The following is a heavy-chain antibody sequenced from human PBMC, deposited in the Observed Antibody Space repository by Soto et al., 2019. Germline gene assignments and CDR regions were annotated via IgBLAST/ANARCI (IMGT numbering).Heavy chain of an antibody. D-gene: IGHD2-2*01. V-gene: IGHV4-39*01. CDR3: SRRGHTSYPT. J-gene: IGHJ4*02. CDR2: IYYDGRT. CDR1: GASFTSSSYY. Sequence: QLQLQESGPGLVTPSETLSLTCFVSGASFTSSSYYWVWIRQPPGKGLEWVGSIYYDGRTYYNPSLKSRSTISVDTSNNQFSLKLNSVTAADTAVYYCSRRGHTSYPTWGQGTLVTVSS.